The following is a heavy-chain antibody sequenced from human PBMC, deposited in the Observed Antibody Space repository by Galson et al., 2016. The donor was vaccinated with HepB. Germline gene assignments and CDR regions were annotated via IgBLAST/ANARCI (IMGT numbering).Heavy chain of an antibody. J-gene: IGHJ6*03. CDR2: IYSNGSA. D-gene: IGHD5-18*01. CDR1: GGAFSNGLYY. V-gene: IGHV4-61*02. CDR3: ARDSSVDTYYYYYMDV. Sequence: TLSLTCTVSGGAFSNGLYYWSWIRQPAGKGLEWIGRIYSNGSANYNPSLKSRVTMSVGTSKNQFPLRLSSVTAADTAVYYCARDSSVDTYYYYYMDVWGKGTTVVVSS.